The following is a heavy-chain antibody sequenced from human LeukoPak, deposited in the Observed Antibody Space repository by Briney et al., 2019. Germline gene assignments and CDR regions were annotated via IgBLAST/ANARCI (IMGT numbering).Heavy chain of an antibody. CDR2: IYYSGST. V-gene: IGHV4-59*01. Sequence: PSETLSLTCTVSGGSISSYYWSWIRQPPGKGPEWIGYIYYSGSTNYNPSLKSRVTISVDTSKNQFSLKLSSVTAADTAVYYCARDPAPAAAATAGWFDPWGQGTLVTVSS. CDR1: GGSISSYY. J-gene: IGHJ5*02. D-gene: IGHD6-13*01. CDR3: ARDPAPAAAATAGWFDP.